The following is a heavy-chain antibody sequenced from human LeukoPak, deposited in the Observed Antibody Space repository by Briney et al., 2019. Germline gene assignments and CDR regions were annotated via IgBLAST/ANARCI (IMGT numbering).Heavy chain of an antibody. V-gene: IGHV4-30-4*08. Sequence: SETLSLTCTVSGGSISSGDYYWSWIRQPPGKGLEWIGYIYYSGSTYYNPSLKSRVTISVDTSKNQFSLKLSSVTAADTAVYYCARGGFRGYAPYYFDYRGQGTLVTVSS. D-gene: IGHD3-10*01. CDR2: IYYSGST. CDR1: GGSISSGDYY. CDR3: ARGGFRGYAPYYFDY. J-gene: IGHJ4*02.